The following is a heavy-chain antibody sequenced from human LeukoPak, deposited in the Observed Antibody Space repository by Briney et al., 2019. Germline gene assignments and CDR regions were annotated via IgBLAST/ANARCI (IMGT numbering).Heavy chain of an antibody. CDR3: ARDGVWFGELSNPGVIDP. J-gene: IGHJ5*02. CDR1: GFTFSDYY. CDR2: ISSIGSTI. Sequence: TGGSLRLSCAASGFTFSDYYRSWIRQAPGKGLEWVSYISSIGSTIYYADSVKGRFTISMDNAKNSLYLQMNSLRAEDTAVYYCARDGVWFGELSNPGVIDPWGQGTLVTVSS. D-gene: IGHD3-10*01. V-gene: IGHV3-11*01.